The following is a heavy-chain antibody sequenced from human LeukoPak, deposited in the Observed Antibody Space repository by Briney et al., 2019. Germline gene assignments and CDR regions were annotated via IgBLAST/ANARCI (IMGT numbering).Heavy chain of an antibody. V-gene: IGHV3-7*01. Sequence: PGGSLRLSCAASGFTFSSYWMSWVRQAPGKGLEWVANIKQDGSEKYYVDSVKGRFTISRDNAKNSLYLQMNSLRAEDTAVYYCARGGPKRGIAARPVDYWGQGTLVTVSS. CDR3: ARGGPKRGIAARPVDY. CDR1: GFTFSSYW. D-gene: IGHD6-6*01. CDR2: IKQDGSEK. J-gene: IGHJ4*02.